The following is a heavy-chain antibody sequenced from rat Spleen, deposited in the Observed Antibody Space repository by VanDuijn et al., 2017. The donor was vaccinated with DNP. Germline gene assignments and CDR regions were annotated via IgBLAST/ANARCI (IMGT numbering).Heavy chain of an antibody. CDR2: IIYDGSST. CDR3: ATHDAGIRKNAMDA. D-gene: IGHD1-4*01. CDR1: GFTFSDYA. V-gene: IGHV5S10*01. J-gene: IGHJ2*01. Sequence: EVQLVESGGGLVQPGNSLKLSCAASGFTFSDYAMAWVRQSPKKGLEWVATIIYDGSSTYYRDSVKGRFTISRDNAKSTLYLQMDSLRSEDTATYYCATHDAGIRKNAMDAWGQGVMVTVSS.